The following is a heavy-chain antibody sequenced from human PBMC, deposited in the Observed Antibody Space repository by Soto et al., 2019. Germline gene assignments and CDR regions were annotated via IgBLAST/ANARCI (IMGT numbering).Heavy chain of an antibody. Sequence: QVQLVESGGGVVQPGRSLRLSCAASGFTFSTYGMHWVRQAPGKGLEWVAVISYDGSNKYYADSVKGRFTISRDNSKNTLYLEMNIPRAEDTAVYYCGTVLSGWVVGVAADYRGQGNLVPVFS. J-gene: IGHJ4*02. CDR2: ISYDGSNK. CDR3: GTVLSGWVVGVAADY. D-gene: IGHD2-15*01. V-gene: IGHV3-30*03. CDR1: GFTFSTYG.